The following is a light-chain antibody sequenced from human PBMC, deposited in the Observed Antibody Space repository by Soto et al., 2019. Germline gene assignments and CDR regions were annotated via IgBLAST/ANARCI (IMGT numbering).Light chain of an antibody. Sequence: QSVLTQPRSVSGSPGQSVTSSCTGTSSDVGGYNYVSWYQQHPGKAPKPMIYDVSKRPSGVPDRFSGSKSGNTASLTISGLQAEDEADYYCCSYAGSYTDVFGTGTKVTVL. J-gene: IGLJ1*01. CDR1: SSDVGGYNY. CDR3: CSYAGSYTDV. CDR2: DVS. V-gene: IGLV2-11*01.